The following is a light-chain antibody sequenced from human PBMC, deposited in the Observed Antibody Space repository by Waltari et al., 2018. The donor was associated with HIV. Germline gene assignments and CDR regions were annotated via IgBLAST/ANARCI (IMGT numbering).Light chain of an antibody. J-gene: IGKJ3*01. V-gene: IGKV1-39*01. CDR2: SAT. CDR1: QIISKS. CDR3: QQSFMIPLT. Sequence: DIRMTQSPSPLSASPGDGVTITCRTSQIISKSLNWYRQKPGRAPQLLIYSATSLQRGVSSRFSGSGSASGTEFTLTISNFQPEDFATYYCQQSFMIPLTFGPGTKVDIK.